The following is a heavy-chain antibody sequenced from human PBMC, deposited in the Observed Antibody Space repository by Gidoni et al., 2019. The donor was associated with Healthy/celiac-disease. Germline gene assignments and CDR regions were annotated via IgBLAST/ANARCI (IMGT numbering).Heavy chain of an antibody. CDR1: GFTFSSYW. CDR3: ARPRSPMVLVVLFDY. Sequence: EVQLVESGGGLVQPGGSLRLHCAASGFTFSSYWMSWVRQAPGKGLEWVVNIKQAGSEKYYVDAVKGLFTISRDNAKNSLYLQMNSLRAEDTAVSYCARPRSPMVLVVLFDYWGQGTLVTVPS. J-gene: IGHJ4*02. D-gene: IGHD3-10*01. CDR2: IKQAGSEK. V-gene: IGHV3-7*01.